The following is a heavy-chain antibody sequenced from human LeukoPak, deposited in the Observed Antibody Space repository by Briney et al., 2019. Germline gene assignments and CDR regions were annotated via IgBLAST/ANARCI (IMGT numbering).Heavy chain of an antibody. Sequence: GGPLRPSCQASGSTSRSNAMNWVRQAPGKGLEWVAVISYDGSNKYYADSVKGRFTISRDNSKNTLYLQMNSLRAEDTAVYYCASPVAAISLDYWGQGTLVTVSS. V-gene: IGHV3-30-3*01. CDR2: ISYDGSNK. J-gene: IGHJ4*02. CDR1: GSTSRSNA. CDR3: ASPVAAISLDY. D-gene: IGHD2-21*02.